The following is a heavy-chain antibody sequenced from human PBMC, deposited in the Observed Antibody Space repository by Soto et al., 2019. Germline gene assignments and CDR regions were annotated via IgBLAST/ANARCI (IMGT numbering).Heavy chain of an antibody. CDR2: IYYSGST. V-gene: IGHV4-59*01. CDR1: GGSISSYY. D-gene: IGHD4-4*01. Sequence: SETLSLTCTVSGGSISSYYWSWIRQPPGKGLEWIGYIYYSGSTNYNPSLKSRVTISVDTSKNQFSLKLSSVTAAETAVYYCARGGRASDYSNYVPYYYYYGMDVCGQGTTVTVSS. CDR3: ARGGRASDYSNYVPYYYYYGMDV. J-gene: IGHJ6*02.